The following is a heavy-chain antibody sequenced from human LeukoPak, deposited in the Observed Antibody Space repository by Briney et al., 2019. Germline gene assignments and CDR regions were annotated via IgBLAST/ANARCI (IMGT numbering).Heavy chain of an antibody. J-gene: IGHJ5*02. V-gene: IGHV1-2*02. CDR2: INPNTGDT. Sequence: ASVKVSCKASGYTFTAYYMHWVRQAPGQGLEWMGWINPNTGDTNSAERFQGRVTMPRHSSIGTAYLELSRLTSDDTAVYYCARDMWQQFDWFDPWGQGTLVTVSS. CDR1: GYTFTAYY. CDR3: ARDMWQQFDWFDP. D-gene: IGHD6-13*01.